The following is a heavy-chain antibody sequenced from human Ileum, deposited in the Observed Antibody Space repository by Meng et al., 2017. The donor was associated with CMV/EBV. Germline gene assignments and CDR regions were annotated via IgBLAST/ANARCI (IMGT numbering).Heavy chain of an antibody. Sequence: GSLKISCAVSGFSFNNFAMSWVRQAPGKRLEWVSASSDSGTGSSYANSVKGRFSISRDSSKNTLYLQMNSLTAEDTAIYYCTKSDCGGAGCKLLDHWGQGTLVTVSS. CDR1: GFSFNNFA. V-gene: IGHV3-23*01. CDR2: SSDSGTGS. D-gene: IGHD2-21*01. CDR3: TKSDCGGAGCKLLDH. J-gene: IGHJ4*02.